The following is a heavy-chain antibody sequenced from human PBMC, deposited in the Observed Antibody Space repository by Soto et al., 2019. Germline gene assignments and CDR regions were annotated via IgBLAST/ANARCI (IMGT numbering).Heavy chain of an antibody. V-gene: IGHV1-2*02. CDR2: VNPKRGGT. D-gene: IGHD3-16*01. CDR3: ARDSGITGQFWYFDI. CDR1: GYTFSDYF. J-gene: IGHJ2*01. Sequence: QVQLAQSGAEVRKPGASVKVSCQTYGYTFSDYFLHWVRQAPGQGPEWMGFVNPKRGGTEYAPKFQGRVNMTRDTYINTVYMELSRLTSDATAIYYCARDSGITGQFWYFDIWCQGSLVTVSS.